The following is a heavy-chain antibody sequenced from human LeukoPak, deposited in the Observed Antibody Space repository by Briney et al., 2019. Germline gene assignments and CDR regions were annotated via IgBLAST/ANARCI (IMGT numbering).Heavy chain of an antibody. Sequence: SSETLSLTCTVSGGSVSSGSYYWSWIRQPPGKGLEWIGYIYYSASTNYNPSLKSRVTISVDTSNNQFSLKLSSVTAADTAVYYCARGSRGYSYGWGQGTLVTVSS. CDR3: ARGSRGYSYG. CDR2: IYYSAST. CDR1: GGSVSSGSYY. V-gene: IGHV4-61*01. J-gene: IGHJ4*02. D-gene: IGHD5-18*01.